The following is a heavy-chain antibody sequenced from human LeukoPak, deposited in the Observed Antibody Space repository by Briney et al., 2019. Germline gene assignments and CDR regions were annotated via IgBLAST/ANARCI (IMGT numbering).Heavy chain of an antibody. CDR1: GGSISSSSYY. Sequence: SETLSLTCTVSGGSISSSSYYWGWIRQPPGKGLEWIGSIYYSGSTYYNPSLKSRVTISVDTSKNQFSLKLSSVTAADTAVYYCARVGEARVLLKYFDYWGQGTLVTVSS. CDR2: IYYSGST. CDR3: ARVGEARVLLKYFDY. J-gene: IGHJ4*02. D-gene: IGHD3-10*01. V-gene: IGHV4-39*07.